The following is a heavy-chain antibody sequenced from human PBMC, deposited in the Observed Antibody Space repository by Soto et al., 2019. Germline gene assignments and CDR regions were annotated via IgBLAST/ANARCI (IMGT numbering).Heavy chain of an antibody. CDR1: GFTFNSHT. J-gene: IGHJ4*02. Sequence: EVQLVESGGGLVQPGGSLRLSCVASGFTFNSHTMNWVRQAPGKGLEWLSYISDSSSTIYYADSVKGRFTISRDNAKNSLYLQMNSLRADATAVYYCAREVGATGYWGQGTLVTVSS. D-gene: IGHD1-26*01. CDR3: AREVGATGY. CDR2: ISDSSSTI. V-gene: IGHV3-48*04.